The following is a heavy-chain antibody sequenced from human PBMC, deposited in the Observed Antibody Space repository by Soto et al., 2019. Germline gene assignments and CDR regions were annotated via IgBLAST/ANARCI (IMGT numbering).Heavy chain of an antibody. CDR2: FDPEDGET. V-gene: IGHV1-24*01. Sequence: EASVTVSCKVSGYTITELSIHWVRQAPGKGLEWMGGFDPEDGETIYAQKFQGRVTMTEDTSTDTAYMELSSLRSEDTAVYYCATVDYDFWSGTSPNAFDIWGQGTMVTVSS. D-gene: IGHD3-3*01. J-gene: IGHJ3*02. CDR3: ATVDYDFWSGTSPNAFDI. CDR1: GYTITELS.